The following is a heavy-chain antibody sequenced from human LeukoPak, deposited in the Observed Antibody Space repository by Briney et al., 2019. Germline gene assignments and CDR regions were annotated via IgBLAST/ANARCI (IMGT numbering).Heavy chain of an antibody. V-gene: IGHV3-66*02. CDR2: IYSGGST. D-gene: IGHD5-24*01. J-gene: IGHJ4*02. CDR1: GFTVSSNY. Sequence: GGSLRLSCAASGFTVSSNYMSWVRQAPGKGLEWVSVIYSGGSTYYADSVKGRFTISRDNSKNTLYLQMNSQRAEDTAVYYCARDLEMATTLGGQGTLVTVSS. CDR3: ARDLEMATTL.